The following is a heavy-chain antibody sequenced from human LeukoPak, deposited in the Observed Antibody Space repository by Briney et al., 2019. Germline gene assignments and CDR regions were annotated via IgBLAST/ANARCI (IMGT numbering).Heavy chain of an antibody. CDR2: ISWNSGSI. D-gene: IGHD3-22*01. Sequence: GGSLRLSCAASGFTFDDYAMHWVRQAPGKGLEWASGISWNSGSIGYADSVKGRFTISRDNAKNSLYLQMNSLRAEDTAVYYCAKTAGYYYDSSAYGYFDYWGQGTLVTVSS. J-gene: IGHJ4*02. V-gene: IGHV3-9*01. CDR1: GFTFDDYA. CDR3: AKTAGYYYDSSAYGYFDY.